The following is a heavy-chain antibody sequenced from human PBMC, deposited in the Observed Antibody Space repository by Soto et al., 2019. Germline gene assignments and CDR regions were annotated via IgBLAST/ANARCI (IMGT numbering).Heavy chain of an antibody. Sequence: SVKVSCKASGGTFSSYAISWVRQAPGQGLXWMGGIIPIFGTANYAQKLQGRATITADESTSTAYMELSSLRSEDTAVYYCARDPDEWLPQGENYYYGMDVWGQGTTVTVSS. V-gene: IGHV1-69*13. CDR3: ARDPDEWLPQGENYYYGMDV. J-gene: IGHJ6*02. D-gene: IGHD5-12*01. CDR1: GGTFSSYA. CDR2: IIPIFGTA.